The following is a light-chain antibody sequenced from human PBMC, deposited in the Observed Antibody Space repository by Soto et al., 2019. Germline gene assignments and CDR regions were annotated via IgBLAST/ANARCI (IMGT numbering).Light chain of an antibody. CDR1: SGHSSYI. CDR3: ETWDFNTRV. Sequence: QPVLTQSSSASASLGSSVKLTCTLSSGHSSYIIAWHQQQSGKAPRYLMKLEGSGSYNKGSGVPDRFSGSSSGADRYLTISNLQFEDEADYYCETWDFNTRVFGGGTKVTVL. V-gene: IGLV4-60*02. CDR2: LEGSGSY. J-gene: IGLJ3*02.